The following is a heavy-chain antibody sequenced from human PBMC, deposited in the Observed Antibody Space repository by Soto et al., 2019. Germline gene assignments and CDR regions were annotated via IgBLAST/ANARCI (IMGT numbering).Heavy chain of an antibody. CDR3: PGDTKNDCWGTSDS. Sequence: QVQVVESGGGVVQPGRSLRLSCAASGFTFSSYGMHWVRQAPGKGLAWVATIWHDGSNKFYADSVKGRVTIARDNCMNARFFLTNSVSAEDPAVSYCPGDTKNDCWGTSDSWGRGALDAVSS. V-gene: IGHV3-33*01. CDR2: IWHDGSNK. D-gene: IGHD3-16*01. CDR1: GFTFSSYG. J-gene: IGHJ4*02.